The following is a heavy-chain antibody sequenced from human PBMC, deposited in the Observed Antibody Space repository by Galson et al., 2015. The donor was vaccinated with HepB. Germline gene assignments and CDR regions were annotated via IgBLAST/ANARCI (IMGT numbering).Heavy chain of an antibody. D-gene: IGHD3-9*01. V-gene: IGHV1-69*04. J-gene: IGHJ4*02. CDR1: GGTFSSYT. CDR2: IIPILGIA. CDR3: ARDPYDILTGYYKGYFDY. Sequence: SVKVSCKASGGTFSSYTISWVRQAPGQGLEWMGRIIPILGIANYAQKFQGRVTITADKSTSTAYMELSSLRSEDTAVYYCARDPYDILTGYYKGYFDYWGQGTLVTVSS.